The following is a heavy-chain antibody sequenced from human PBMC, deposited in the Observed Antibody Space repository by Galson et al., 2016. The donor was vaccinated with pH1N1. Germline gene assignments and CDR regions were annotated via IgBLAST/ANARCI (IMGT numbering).Heavy chain of an antibody. CDR3: AKVPPSPSDM. J-gene: IGHJ3*02. V-gene: IGHV4-31*03. Sequence: TLSLTCTVSGGSISSTTYYWRWIRHQPGKGLEWIEYIYYGGSTYYNPSFRSRVAMSVDTSKNQVSLTFAAVTAAATAVYYFAKVPPSPSDMWGQGTMVTVTA. CDR2: IYYGGST. CDR1: GGSISSTTYY.